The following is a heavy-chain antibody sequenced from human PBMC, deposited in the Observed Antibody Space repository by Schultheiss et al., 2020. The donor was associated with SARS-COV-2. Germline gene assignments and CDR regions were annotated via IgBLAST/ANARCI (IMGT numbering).Heavy chain of an antibody. J-gene: IGHJ6*02. D-gene: IGHD6-13*01. Sequence: SETLSLTCAVYGWSFSGYYWSWIRQPPGKGLEWIGEINHSGSTNYNPSLKSRVTISVDTSKNQFSLKLSSVTAADTAGYYCARQGGQYSSSWINRDYYYGMDVWGQGTTVTVSS. CDR3: ARQGGQYSSSWINRDYYYGMDV. CDR1: GWSFSGYY. CDR2: INHSGST. V-gene: IGHV4-34*01.